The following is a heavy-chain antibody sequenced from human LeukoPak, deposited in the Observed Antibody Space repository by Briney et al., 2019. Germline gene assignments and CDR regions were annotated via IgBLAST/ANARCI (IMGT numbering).Heavy chain of an antibody. CDR1: GGSISSSSYY. CDR3: ARRGRADYVWGSYRSYYFDY. V-gene: IGHV4-39*01. D-gene: IGHD3-16*02. J-gene: IGHJ4*02. CDR2: IYYSGSS. Sequence: SETLSLTCTVSGGSISSSSYYWGWIRQPPGKGLEWIGSIYYSGSSYYNPSLKSRVTISVDTSKNQFSLKLSSVTAADTAVYYCARRGRADYVWGSYRSYYFDYWGQGTLVTVSS.